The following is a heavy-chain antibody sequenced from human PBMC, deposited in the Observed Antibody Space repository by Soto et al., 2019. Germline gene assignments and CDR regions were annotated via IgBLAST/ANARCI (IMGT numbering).Heavy chain of an antibody. CDR3: ARGVTGYPYYFDY. CDR1: GGSISSGDYY. CDR2: IYYSGST. D-gene: IGHD3-9*01. J-gene: IGHJ4*02. V-gene: IGHV4-30-4*01. Sequence: QVQLQESGPGLVKPSQTLSLTCTVSGGSISSGDYYWSWIRQPPGKGLEWIGYIYYSGSTYYNPSLKSRVTISVDTSKNQFSLKLSSVTAADTAVYHCARGVTGYPYYFDYWGQGTLVTVSS.